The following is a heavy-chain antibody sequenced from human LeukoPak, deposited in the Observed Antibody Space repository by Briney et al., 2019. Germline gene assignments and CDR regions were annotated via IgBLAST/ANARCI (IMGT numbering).Heavy chain of an antibody. D-gene: IGHD6-13*01. CDR3: ARGPWQQLAHFDN. V-gene: IGHV4-39*07. Sequence: SETLSLTCTVSGGSISDSSSYWGWIRQPPGKGLEWIANIYFTGSTYYSPSLRSRFTISIDTSKNQFSLRLNSVTAADTAVYYCARGPWQQLAHFDNWGQGTLVTVSS. CDR1: GGSISDSSSY. J-gene: IGHJ4*02. CDR2: IYFTGST.